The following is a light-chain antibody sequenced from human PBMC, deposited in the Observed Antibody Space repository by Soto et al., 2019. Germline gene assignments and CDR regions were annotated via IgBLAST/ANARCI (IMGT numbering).Light chain of an antibody. CDR1: QSVSSN. CDR3: QHYNNWPPWT. Sequence: IVMKQSPATLSVYPGERATFSCRASQSVSSNLAWYQQKPGQAPRLLIYGASIRATGIPARFSGSGSGTEFTLTISTLQSEDFAIYYCQHYNNWPPWTFGQGTKVDIK. CDR2: GAS. J-gene: IGKJ1*01. V-gene: IGKV3-15*01.